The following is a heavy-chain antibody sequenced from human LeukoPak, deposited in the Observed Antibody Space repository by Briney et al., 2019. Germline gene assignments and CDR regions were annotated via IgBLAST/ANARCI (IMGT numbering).Heavy chain of an antibody. D-gene: IGHD3-22*01. CDR2: IKPDGSEK. Sequence: GGSLRLSCAASGFTFSTKWMTWVRQAPGKGLEWVANIKPDGSEKFYVDSVKGRFTISRDNARNSLYLQMNSLRAEDTALYYCAKELYRNYYDSSGYQVSFHNYFDYWGQGTLVTVSS. CDR1: GFTFSTKW. J-gene: IGHJ4*02. CDR3: AKELYRNYYDSSGYQVSFHNYFDY. V-gene: IGHV3-7*03.